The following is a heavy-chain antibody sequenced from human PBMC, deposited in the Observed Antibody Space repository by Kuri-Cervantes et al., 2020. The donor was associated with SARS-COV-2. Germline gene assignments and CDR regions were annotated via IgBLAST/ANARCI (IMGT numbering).Heavy chain of an antibody. Sequence: GGSLRLSCAASGFTFSSYAMSWVRQAPGKGLEWVSTISGSGDSTYYPDSVKGRFTISRDNSKDTLYLQMNSLRAEDTAVYYCAKDSGWELLGMDYWGQGTPVTGSS. J-gene: IGHJ4*01. CDR1: GFTFSSYA. CDR3: AKDSGWELLGMDY. V-gene: IGHV3-23*01. D-gene: IGHD1-26*01. CDR2: ISGSGDST.